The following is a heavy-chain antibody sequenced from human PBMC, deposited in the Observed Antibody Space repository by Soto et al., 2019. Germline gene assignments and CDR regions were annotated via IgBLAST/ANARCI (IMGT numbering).Heavy chain of an antibody. Sequence: QVQLVESGGGVVQPGRPLRLSCAASGFTFSSYGMHWVRQAPGKGLEWVAVISYDGSNKYYADSVKGRFTISRDNSKNTLYLQMNSLRAEDTAVYYCAKLAIAVAGANFDYWGQGTLVTVSS. J-gene: IGHJ4*02. D-gene: IGHD6-19*01. V-gene: IGHV3-30*18. CDR1: GFTFSSYG. CDR3: AKLAIAVAGANFDY. CDR2: ISYDGSNK.